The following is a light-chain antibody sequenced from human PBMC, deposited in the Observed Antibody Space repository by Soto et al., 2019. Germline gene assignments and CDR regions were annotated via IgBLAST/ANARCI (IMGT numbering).Light chain of an antibody. CDR3: QQLNSYPLT. Sequence: DIKMTQSPSTLSASVGDRVTITCRASQTIINWLAWYQQKPGKAPKLLIYKASTLEGEVPSRFSGSGSETEFTLTINSLQPDDSATYYCQQLNSYPLTFGGGTKVDIK. CDR1: QTIINW. J-gene: IGKJ4*01. CDR2: KAS. V-gene: IGKV1-5*03.